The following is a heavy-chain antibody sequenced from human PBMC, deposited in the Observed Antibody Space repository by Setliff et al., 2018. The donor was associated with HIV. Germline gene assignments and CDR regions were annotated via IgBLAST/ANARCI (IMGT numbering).Heavy chain of an antibody. CDR2: VGGGRFET. J-gene: IGHJ6*02. D-gene: IGHD3-10*01. CDR1: GFTFKNYA. V-gene: IGHV3-23*01. Sequence: GGSLRLSCVASGFTFKNYAMNWVRQAPGKGLEWVSHVGGGRFETYYADSVQGRFTVSRDDSKSAIYLQMESLRAEDTALYYCARKFRPGHGVDVWGQGTTVTVS. CDR3: ARKFRPGHGVDV.